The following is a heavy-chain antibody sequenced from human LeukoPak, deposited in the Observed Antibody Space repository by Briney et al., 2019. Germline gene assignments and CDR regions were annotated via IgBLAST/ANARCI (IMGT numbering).Heavy chain of an antibody. Sequence: SQTLSLTCAISGDSVSNDTAAWSWIRQSPSRGLEWLGRTYYRSKWYYDYAISVKSRMTIDLETSKNRFSLHLNSVTPDDTAVYYCARLRRYIKQATSGMDVWGQGTTVTVSS. J-gene: IGHJ6*02. CDR3: ARLRRYIKQATSGMDV. CDR2: TYYRSKWYY. D-gene: IGHD5-18*01. V-gene: IGHV6-1*01. CDR1: GDSVSNDTAA.